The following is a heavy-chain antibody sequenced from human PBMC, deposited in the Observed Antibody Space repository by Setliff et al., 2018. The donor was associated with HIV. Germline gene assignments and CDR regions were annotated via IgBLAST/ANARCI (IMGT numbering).Heavy chain of an antibody. CDR2: MDYSGST. CDR3: ARQPGIVVAGPLDY. Sequence: PSETLSLTCTVSGGSISRSNYYWGWIRQPPGKGLEWIGSMDYSGSTYYNPSLKSRVTISADTSKNQFSLKLSSVTAADTAVYYCARQPGIVVAGPLDYWGQGTLVTVSS. CDR1: GGSISRSNYY. V-gene: IGHV4-39*01. J-gene: IGHJ4*02. D-gene: IGHD6-19*01.